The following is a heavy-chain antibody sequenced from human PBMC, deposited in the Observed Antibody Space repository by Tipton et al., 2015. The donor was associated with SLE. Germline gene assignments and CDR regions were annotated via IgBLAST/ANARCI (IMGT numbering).Heavy chain of an antibody. CDR2: ISSSSSTI. J-gene: IGHJ4*02. CDR1: GFTFSSYS. D-gene: IGHD6-19*01. V-gene: IGHV3-48*01. Sequence: SLRLSCAASGFTFSSYSMNWVRQAPGKGLEWVSYISSSSSTIYYADSAKGRFTISRDNAKNSLYLQMNSLRAEDTAVYYCARGSIIAVAGTGDYWGQGTLVTVSS. CDR3: ARGSIIAVAGTGDY.